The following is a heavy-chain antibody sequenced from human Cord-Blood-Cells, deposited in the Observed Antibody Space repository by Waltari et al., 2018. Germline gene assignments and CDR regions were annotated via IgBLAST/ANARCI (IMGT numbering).Heavy chain of an antibody. CDR2: INPNSGGT. V-gene: IGHV1-2*02. CDR1: GYTFTGYY. CDR3: ARDGGYYDILTGYADY. Sequence: VQLVQSGAEVKKPGASVKVSCKASGYTFTGYYMHWVRQAPGQGLEWMGWINPNSGGTNYAQKFQGRVTMTRDTSISTAYMELSRLRSDDTAVYYCARDGGYYDILTGYADYWGQGTLVTVSS. D-gene: IGHD3-9*01. J-gene: IGHJ4*02.